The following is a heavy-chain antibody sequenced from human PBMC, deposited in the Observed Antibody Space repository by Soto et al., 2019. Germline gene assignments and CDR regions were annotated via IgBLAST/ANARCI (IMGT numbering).Heavy chain of an antibody. CDR2: VAPIDSDT. J-gene: IGHJ4*02. V-gene: IGHV5-51*03. CDR3: AKLDTMVRAVKLDH. D-gene: IGHD3-10*01. CDR1: GYSFINFL. Sequence: EVRLVQSGTEVKKPGESLKISCHASGYSFINFLVGWVRQMPGKGLEWMGIVAPIDSDTRYSPSFKGQVTFSVDRSINTVYLQWSSLKAYDTAIYYCAKLDTMVRAVKLDHWGQGTLVTVSS.